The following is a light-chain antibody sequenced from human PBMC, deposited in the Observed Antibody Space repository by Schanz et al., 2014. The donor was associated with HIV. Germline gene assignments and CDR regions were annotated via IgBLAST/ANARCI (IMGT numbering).Light chain of an antibody. CDR1: QRVGDNF. J-gene: IGKJ4*01. CDR2: GAS. CDR3: QQYHSSRGT. Sequence: EIVLTQSPATLSLSSGERASLSCRASQRVGDNFLAWYQQKPGQAPRLLLYGASRRATGIPDRFSGSGSGTDFTLTISRLEPEDFAVYYCQQYHSSRGTFGGGTKVELK. V-gene: IGKV3-20*01.